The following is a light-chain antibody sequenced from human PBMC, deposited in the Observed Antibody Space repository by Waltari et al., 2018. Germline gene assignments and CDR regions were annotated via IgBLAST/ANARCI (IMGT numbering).Light chain of an antibody. CDR3: NSRDNSGNHLV. J-gene: IGLJ3*02. V-gene: IGLV3-19*01. CDR1: NLRIYY. CDR2: CEK. Sequence: SSGLTQDPAVSVALGQTARITCQGDNLRIYYSSWYQPKPGQAPVLVFYCEKPRPSGIPDRFSGANSGDTSSLTITGAQAEDEADYYCNSRDNSGNHLVFGAGTKLTVL.